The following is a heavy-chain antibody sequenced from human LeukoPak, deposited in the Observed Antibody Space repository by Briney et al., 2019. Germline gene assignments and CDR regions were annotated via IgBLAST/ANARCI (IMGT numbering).Heavy chain of an antibody. J-gene: IGHJ6*03. CDR3: AGDVPGYYYYYMDV. D-gene: IGHD1-14*01. Sequence: GGSLRLSCAAPGFTFSSYSMNWVRQAPGKGLEWVSSISCSSSYIYYADSVKGRFTISRDNAKNSLYLQMNSLRAEDTAVYYCAGDVPGYYYYYMDVWGKGTTVTVSS. CDR1: GFTFSSYS. V-gene: IGHV3-21*01. CDR2: ISCSSSYI.